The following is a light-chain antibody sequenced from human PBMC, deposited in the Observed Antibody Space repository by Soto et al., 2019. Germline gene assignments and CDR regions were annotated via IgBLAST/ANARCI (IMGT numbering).Light chain of an antibody. CDR3: SAWDDGLNGYV. CDR1: SSNIGSNT. J-gene: IGLJ1*01. Sequence: QSVLTQPPSASGTPGQRVTISCSGSSSNIGSNTVNWYQQLPGTAPKLLIYSNNQRPSVVPDRFSASKSGTSASLAISGLQSEDEADYYCSAWDDGLNGYVFGTGTQLTVL. V-gene: IGLV1-44*01. CDR2: SNN.